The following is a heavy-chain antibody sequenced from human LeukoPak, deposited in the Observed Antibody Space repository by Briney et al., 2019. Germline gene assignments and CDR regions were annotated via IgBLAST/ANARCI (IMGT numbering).Heavy chain of an antibody. V-gene: IGHV3-23*01. Sequence: GGSLRLSCAASGFTFSSYAMSWVRQAPGKGLEWVSAISGSGGSTYYTDSVKGRFTISRDNSKSTLYLQMNSLRAEDTAVYYCAKDGPPDYYFDYWGQGTLVTVSS. CDR2: ISGSGGST. CDR3: AKDGPPDYYFDY. J-gene: IGHJ4*02. D-gene: IGHD1-14*01. CDR1: GFTFSSYA.